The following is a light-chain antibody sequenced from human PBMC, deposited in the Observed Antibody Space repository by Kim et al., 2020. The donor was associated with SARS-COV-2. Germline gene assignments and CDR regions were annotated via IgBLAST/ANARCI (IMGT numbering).Light chain of an antibody. J-gene: IGLJ3*02. CDR2: YKSDSDK. Sequence: QPVLTQPSSLSASPGASASLTCTLRSGINVDTYKIFWYQQRPGSPPQYLLMYKSDSDKQQGSGVPSRFSGSKDASANAGILLISGLQSEDEADYYCMIWHSSAWVFGGGTQLTVL. CDR3: MIWHSSAWV. V-gene: IGLV5-45*03. CDR1: SGINVDTYK.